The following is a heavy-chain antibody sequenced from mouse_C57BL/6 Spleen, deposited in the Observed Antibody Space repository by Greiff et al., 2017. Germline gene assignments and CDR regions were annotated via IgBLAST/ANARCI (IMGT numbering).Heavy chain of an antibody. J-gene: IGHJ4*01. CDR1: GFTFSDYG. Sequence: EVMLVESGGGLVKPGGSLKLSCAASGFTFSDYGMHWVRQAPEKGLEWVAYISSGSSTIYYADTVKGRFTISRDNAKNTLFLQMTRLRSEDTAMYYCARTLVAPYAMDYWGQGTSVTVSS. CDR3: ARTLVAPYAMDY. V-gene: IGHV5-17*01. CDR2: ISSGSSTI. D-gene: IGHD1-1*01.